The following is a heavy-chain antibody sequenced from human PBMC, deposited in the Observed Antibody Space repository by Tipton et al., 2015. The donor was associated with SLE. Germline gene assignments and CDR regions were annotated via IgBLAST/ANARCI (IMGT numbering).Heavy chain of an antibody. V-gene: IGHV4-59*12. CDR2: ICYSGFS. Sequence: TLSLTCTVSGGSMGTYCWSWIRQSPEKGLEWIAFICYSGFSNYNPSLKSRVTVSLDTSKNQFSLKVYSVTAADTAVYYCAGQHSGGATDPWGQGTLVTVSS. CDR1: GGSMGTYC. CDR3: AGQHSGGATDP. D-gene: IGHD1-26*01. J-gene: IGHJ5*02.